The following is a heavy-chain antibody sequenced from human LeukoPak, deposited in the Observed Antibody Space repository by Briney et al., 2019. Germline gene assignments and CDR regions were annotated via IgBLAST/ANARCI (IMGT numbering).Heavy chain of an antibody. V-gene: IGHV3-30*04. CDR2: ISYDGSDK. Sequence: GGSLRLSCAASGFTFSPYAMHWVRQAPGKGLQWVASISYDGSDKYYTDSVRGRLTISRDNSKNILHLQMNSLRGEDAAVYFCARGKQLVSDYWGQGTLVAVSS. CDR1: GFTFSPYA. D-gene: IGHD6-6*01. J-gene: IGHJ4*02. CDR3: ARGKQLVSDY.